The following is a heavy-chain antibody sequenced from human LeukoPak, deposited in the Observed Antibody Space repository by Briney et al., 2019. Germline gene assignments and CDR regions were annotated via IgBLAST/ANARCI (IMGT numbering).Heavy chain of an antibody. Sequence: PSETLSLTCTVSGGPITPYYWIWIRQPPGKGLEWIGYISYSGSTNYNPSLKSRLAISVDTSKNQLSLKLTSVTAADTAVYYCARNRAITSGYDYWGRGTLVTVSS. D-gene: IGHD5-12*01. CDR2: ISYSGST. J-gene: IGHJ4*02. V-gene: IGHV4-59*08. CDR3: ARNRAITSGYDY. CDR1: GGPITPYY.